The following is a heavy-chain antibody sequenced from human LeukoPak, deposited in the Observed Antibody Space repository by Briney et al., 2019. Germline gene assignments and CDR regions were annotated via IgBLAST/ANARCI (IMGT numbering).Heavy chain of an antibody. D-gene: IGHD1-26*01. Sequence: ASVKVSCKASGYTFTGYYMHRVRQAPGQGLEWMGRINPYSGGTNYAQKFQGRVTMTRDTSISTAYMELSRLRSDDTAVYYCARGREIGYYFDYWGQGTLVTVSS. CDR3: ARGREIGYYFDY. J-gene: IGHJ4*02. CDR2: INPYSGGT. V-gene: IGHV1-2*06. CDR1: GYTFTGYY.